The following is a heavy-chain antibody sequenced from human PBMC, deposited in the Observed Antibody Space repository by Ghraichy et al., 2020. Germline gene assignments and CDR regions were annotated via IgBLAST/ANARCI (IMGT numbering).Heavy chain of an antibody. V-gene: IGHV4-34*01. D-gene: IGHD5-24*01. CDR1: GGSFSGYY. Sequence: SETLSLTCAVSGGSFSGYYWLWIRQPPGKGLEWIGEINHSGNTNYNPSLKSRVTISLDTSKNQFSLKLTSVTAADTAVYYCARLKWLLVRGYFDYWGQGTLVTVSS. CDR3: ARLKWLLVRGYFDY. CDR2: INHSGNT. J-gene: IGHJ4*02.